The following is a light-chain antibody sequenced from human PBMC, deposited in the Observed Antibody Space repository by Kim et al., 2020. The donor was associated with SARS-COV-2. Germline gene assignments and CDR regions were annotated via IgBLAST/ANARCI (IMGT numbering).Light chain of an antibody. CDR1: QSVTTW. CDR2: DAS. V-gene: IGKV1-5*01. J-gene: IGKJ4*01. Sequence: GARVTITCRASQSVTTWLAWYQQKPGKAPKVLIFDASNLKSGVPSRFSGSGSGTEFTLTISSLQPDDFATYFCHQYSSYSPTFGGGTKVDIK. CDR3: HQYSSYSPT.